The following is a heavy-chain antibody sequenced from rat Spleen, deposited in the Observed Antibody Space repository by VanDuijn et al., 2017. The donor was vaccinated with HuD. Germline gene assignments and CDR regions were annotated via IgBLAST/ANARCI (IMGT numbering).Heavy chain of an antibody. CDR2: IWSGGST. CDR3: IRGPGYYFDY. J-gene: IGHJ2*01. Sequence: EVQLKESGPGLVQPSQTLSLTCTVSGFSLTDYNVNWVRQPPGKGLEWMGVIWSGGSTAYYSPLKSRLSNSRDTSKSQVFLKMNSLQTEDTAIYYCIRGPGYYFDYWGQGVMVTVSS. CDR1: GFSLTDYN. V-gene: IGHV2S63*01. D-gene: IGHD4-2*01.